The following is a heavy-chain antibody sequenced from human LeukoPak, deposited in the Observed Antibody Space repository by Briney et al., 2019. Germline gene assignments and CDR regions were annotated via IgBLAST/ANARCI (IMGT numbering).Heavy chain of an antibody. Sequence: PSETLSLTCTVSGGSISSYYWSWIRQPAGKGLEWIGRIYTSGSTNYNPSLKSRVTMSVDTSKNQFSLKLGSVTAADTAVYYCARGAISELRYYYYMDVWGKGTTVTVSS. V-gene: IGHV4-4*07. D-gene: IGHD1-26*01. CDR2: IYTSGST. J-gene: IGHJ6*03. CDR1: GGSISSYY. CDR3: ARGAISELRYYYYMDV.